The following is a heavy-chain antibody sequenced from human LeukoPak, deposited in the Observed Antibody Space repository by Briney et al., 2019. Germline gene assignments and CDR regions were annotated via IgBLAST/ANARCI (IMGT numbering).Heavy chain of an antibody. CDR3: ATDYYDSGAPYGLDV. D-gene: IGHD3-22*01. CDR1: GGTFRSYA. J-gene: IGHJ6*02. V-gene: IGHV1-69*13. CDR2: IIPIFGTA. Sequence: GASVKVSCTSSGGTFRSYAISWVRQAPGQGLEWMGGIIPIFGTANYAQKFQGRVTITADESTSTAYMELSSLRSEDTAVYYCATDYYDSGAPYGLDVWGQGTKVTVSS.